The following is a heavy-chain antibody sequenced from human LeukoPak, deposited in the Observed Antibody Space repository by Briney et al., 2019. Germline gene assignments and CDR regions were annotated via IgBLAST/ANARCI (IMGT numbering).Heavy chain of an antibody. CDR2: ISYDGSNK. CDR1: GFIFSSHA. Sequence: GGSLRLSCAASGFIFSSHAMHWVRQAPGKGLEWVAVISYDGSNKYYADSVKGRFTISRDNSKNTLYLQMNSLRAEDTAVYYCAKQVTGGNYWGQGTLVTVSS. D-gene: IGHD1-20*01. V-gene: IGHV3-30-3*02. CDR3: AKQVTGGNY. J-gene: IGHJ4*02.